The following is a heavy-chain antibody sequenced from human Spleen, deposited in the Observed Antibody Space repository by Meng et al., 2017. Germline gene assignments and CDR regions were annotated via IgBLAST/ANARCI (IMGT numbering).Heavy chain of an antibody. V-gene: IGHV3-20*04. CDR2: INWNGGST. J-gene: IGHJ5*02. CDR1: GFTFDDYG. CDR3: ARDEAGGPHEPS. Sequence: GESLKISCAASGFTFDDYGMSWVRQAPGKGLEWVSGINWNGGSTGYADSVKGRFTISRDNAKNSLYLQMNSLRAEDTALYYCARDEAGGPHEPSWGQGTLVTVSS. D-gene: IGHD1-14*01.